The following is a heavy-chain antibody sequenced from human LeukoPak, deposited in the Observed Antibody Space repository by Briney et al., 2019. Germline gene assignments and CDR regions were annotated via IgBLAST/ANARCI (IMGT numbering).Heavy chain of an antibody. V-gene: IGHV3-74*01. D-gene: IGHD5-12*01. CDR1: GFTFSNSW. J-gene: IGHJ4*02. CDR3: AGGRLVATSKAVAIDY. Sequence: GGSLRLSCAASGFTFSNSWLHWVRQAPGKGLVWVSRINERGSSTSYADSVKGRFTISRDNAKNTLYLQMNNLRADDTAVYYCAGGRLVATSKAVAIDYWGQGTLVTVSS. CDR2: INERGSST.